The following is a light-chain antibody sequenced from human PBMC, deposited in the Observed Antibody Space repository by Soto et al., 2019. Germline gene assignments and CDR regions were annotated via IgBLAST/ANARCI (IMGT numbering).Light chain of an antibody. CDR1: SSNIGSNT. CDR3: AAWDGGLTGHYV. Sequence: QSVLTQSPSVSGTPGQRVTISCSGTSSNIGSNTVNWYQQLPGTAPKLLIYNNNQRPSGVPDRFSGSKSGTSASLAISGLHAADEADYYCAAWDGGLTGHYVFGTGTKVTVL. CDR2: NNN. J-gene: IGLJ1*01. V-gene: IGLV1-44*01.